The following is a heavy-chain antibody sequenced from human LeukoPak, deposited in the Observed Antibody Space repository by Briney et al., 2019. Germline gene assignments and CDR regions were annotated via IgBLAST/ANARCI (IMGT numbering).Heavy chain of an antibody. V-gene: IGHV4-39*01. CDR1: GGSISSSSYY. D-gene: IGHD4/OR15-4a*01. Sequence: SSETLFLTCTVSGGSISSSSYYWGWIRQPPGKGLEWIGSIYYSGSTYYNPSLKSRVTISVDTSKNQFSLKLSSVTAADTAVYYCARYGGGGFDAFDIWGQGTMVTVSS. CDR3: ARYGGGGFDAFDI. J-gene: IGHJ3*02. CDR2: IYYSGST.